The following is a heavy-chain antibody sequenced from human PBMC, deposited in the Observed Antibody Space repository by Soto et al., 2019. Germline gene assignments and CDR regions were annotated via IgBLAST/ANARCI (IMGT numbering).Heavy chain of an antibody. CDR1: GGSISSGGYY. CDR3: ARVYFNTAMDY. V-gene: IGHV4-31*03. CDR2: IYYSGST. J-gene: IGHJ4*02. Sequence: SETLSLTCTVSGGSISSGGYYWSWIRQHPGKGLEWIGYIYYSGSTYYNPSLKSRVTISVDTSKNQFSLKLSSVTAADTAVYYCARVYFNTAMDYWGLGTLVTVSS. D-gene: IGHD5-18*01.